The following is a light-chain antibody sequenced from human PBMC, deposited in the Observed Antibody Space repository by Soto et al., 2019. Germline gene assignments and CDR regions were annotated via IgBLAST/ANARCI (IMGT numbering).Light chain of an antibody. CDR1: QSVGSY. Sequence: DIMMTQSPGTLSVSPGESATLSCRASQSVGSYLAWYQQKPGQAPRLLIYGASTRANGIPARFSGSGSGTEFTLTISGLQSEDFAIYYCQQYNKWPPVTFGQGTKLEIK. CDR2: GAS. J-gene: IGKJ2*01. CDR3: QQYNKWPPVT. V-gene: IGKV3-15*01.